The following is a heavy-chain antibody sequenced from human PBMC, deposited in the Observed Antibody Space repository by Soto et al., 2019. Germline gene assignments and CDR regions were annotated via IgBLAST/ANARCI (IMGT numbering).Heavy chain of an antibody. CDR1: GYTFTSYG. CDR3: ARELDRSYYDFWSGSYLGPD. CDR2: ISAYNGNT. Sequence: GASVKVSCKASGYTFTSYGISWVRQAPGQGLEWMGWISAYNGNTNYAQKLQGRVTMTTDTSTSTAYMELRSLRSEDTAVYYCARELDRSYYDFWSGSYLGPDWGQGTLVTVSS. V-gene: IGHV1-18*01. D-gene: IGHD3-3*01. J-gene: IGHJ4*02.